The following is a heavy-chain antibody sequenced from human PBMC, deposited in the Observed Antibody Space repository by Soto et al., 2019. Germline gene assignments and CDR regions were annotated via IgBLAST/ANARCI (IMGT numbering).Heavy chain of an antibody. J-gene: IGHJ6*02. CDR3: ARIPDCTNGVCYFLDYYYGMDV. CDR1: GYSFTSYW. V-gene: IGHV5-51*01. CDR2: IYPGDSDT. D-gene: IGHD2-8*01. Sequence: GESLKISCMGSGYSFTSYWIGWVRQMPGKGLEWMGIIYPGDSDTRYSPSFQGQVTISADKSISTAYLQWSSLKASDTAMYYCARIPDCTNGVCYFLDYYYGMDVWGQGTTVTVSS.